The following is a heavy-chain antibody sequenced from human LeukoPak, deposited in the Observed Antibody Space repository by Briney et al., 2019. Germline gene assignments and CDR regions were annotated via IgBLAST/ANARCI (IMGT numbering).Heavy chain of an antibody. CDR2: IYYSGST. J-gene: IGHJ4*02. CDR3: ARRAGVTFDY. V-gene: IGHV4-59*08. D-gene: IGHD3-10*01. Sequence: SETLSLTCTVSGGSISSYYWSWIRQPPGKGLEWIGYIYYSGSTNYNPSLKSRVTISVDTSENQFSLKLSSVTAADTAVYYCARRAGVTFDYWGQGTLVTVSS. CDR1: GGSISSYY.